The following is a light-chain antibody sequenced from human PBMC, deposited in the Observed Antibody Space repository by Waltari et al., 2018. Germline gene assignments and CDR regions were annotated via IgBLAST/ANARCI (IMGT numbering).Light chain of an antibody. CDR3: QKYVNLPAT. Sequence: EIVLTQSPGTLSLSPGERATLSCRASQSVSKYLAWYHQKPGQAPRLLIYDASTRATGIPDRFSGSGSGTDFSLTISRLEPEDFAVYYCQKYVNLPATFVQGTKVEIK. CDR1: QSVSKY. CDR2: DAS. J-gene: IGKJ1*01. V-gene: IGKV3-20*01.